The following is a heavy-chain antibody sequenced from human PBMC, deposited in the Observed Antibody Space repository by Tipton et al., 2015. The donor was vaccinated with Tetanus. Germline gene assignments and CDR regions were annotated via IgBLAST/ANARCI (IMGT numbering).Heavy chain of an antibody. Sequence: QLVQSGAELKKPGASVKVSCTASGYTFTGYYMYWVRQAPGQGLEWVGWIDPNSGDTIYAQNFQCRVTMTRDTSISTVYMELSRLRSADTAVYYCARDRGDFIYSAMDVWGPGTTFTVSS. V-gene: IGHV1-2*02. CDR2: IDPNSGDT. D-gene: IGHD2-21*01. CDR1: GYTFTGYY. J-gene: IGHJ6*02. CDR3: ARDRGDFIYSAMDV.